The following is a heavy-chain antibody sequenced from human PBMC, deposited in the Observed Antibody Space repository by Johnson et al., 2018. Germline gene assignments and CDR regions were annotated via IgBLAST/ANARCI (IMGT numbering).Heavy chain of an antibody. V-gene: IGHV3-7*04. CDR1: GFSFSNYW. D-gene: IGHD3/OR15-3a*01. Sequence: VQLVESGGGLVQPGGSLRLSCVVSGFSFSNYWMSWVRQAPAQGLQWVANIKQDGSTKTYVDSVKGRFTISRDNGENSLYLQMNSLTGDDTAVYYCARGRHLGKGRTWDYWGQGTLVTVSS. CDR3: ARGRHLGKGRTWDY. J-gene: IGHJ4*02. CDR2: IKQDGSTK.